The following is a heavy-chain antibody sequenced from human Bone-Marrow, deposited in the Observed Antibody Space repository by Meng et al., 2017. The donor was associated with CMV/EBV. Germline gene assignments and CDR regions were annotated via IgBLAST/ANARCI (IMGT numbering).Heavy chain of an antibody. V-gene: IGHV3-30*02. Sequence: GESLKISCTGSEFSVRRYGVHWVRQAPGKGLEWVAFIWYDGTTKYYADSVKGRFTVSRDNAKNTVSLQMISLGSDDRGIYYCARDPQTGIHRPDHWGRGKLVTVSS. CDR2: IWYDGTTK. CDR3: ARDPQTGIHRPDH. D-gene: IGHD7-27*01. J-gene: IGHJ5*02. CDR1: EFSVRRYG.